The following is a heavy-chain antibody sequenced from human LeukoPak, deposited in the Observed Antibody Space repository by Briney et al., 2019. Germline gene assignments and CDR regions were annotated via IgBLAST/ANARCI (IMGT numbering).Heavy chain of an antibody. D-gene: IGHD3-10*01. Sequence: PEGSLRLSCAASGFTFSSYAMSWVRQAPGKGPEWVSYISSSGSTIYYADSVKGRFTISRDNAKNSLYLQMNSLRAEDTAVYYCARDSYYGSGSSFDYWGQGTLVTVSS. CDR3: ARDSYYGSGSSFDY. CDR2: ISSSGSTI. J-gene: IGHJ4*02. V-gene: IGHV3-48*04. CDR1: GFTFSSYA.